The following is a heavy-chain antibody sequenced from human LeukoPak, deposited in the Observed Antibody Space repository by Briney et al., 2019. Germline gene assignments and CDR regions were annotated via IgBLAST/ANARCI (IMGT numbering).Heavy chain of an antibody. CDR2: IWSDAGNT. Sequence: GGSLRLSCETSGFTFSHYGMHWVRHAPGAGLERVADIWSDAGNTYYADSFKGRFTISRDNSRNTLYLQMSSLRAEDPAVYYCAKDAERGFDYSNSLNYWGQGTLVTVSS. J-gene: IGHJ4*02. CDR3: AKDAERGFDYSNSLNY. CDR1: GFTFSHYG. D-gene: IGHD4-11*01. V-gene: IGHV3-33*06.